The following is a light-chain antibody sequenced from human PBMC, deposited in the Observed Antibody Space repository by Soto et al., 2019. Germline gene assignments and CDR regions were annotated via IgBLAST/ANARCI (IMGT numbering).Light chain of an antibody. CDR3: QQYNHWWT. CDR2: DAS. CDR1: QSVSSN. J-gene: IGKJ1*01. Sequence: EVVMTQSPATLSVSPGERATLSCRASQSVSSNLAWFQQKPGQAPRLVIYDASTRATGIPARFSGSGSGTEFTLIISSLQSEDCAVYYCQQYNHWWTXGRGTKV. V-gene: IGKV3-15*01.